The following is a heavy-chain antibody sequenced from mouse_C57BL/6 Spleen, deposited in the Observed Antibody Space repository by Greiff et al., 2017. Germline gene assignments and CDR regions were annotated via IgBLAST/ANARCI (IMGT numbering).Heavy chain of an antibody. V-gene: IGHV5-9-1*02. J-gene: IGHJ4*01. D-gene: IGHD1-1*01. CDR3: TRDFSSYDYAMDY. CDR1: GFTFSSYA. CDR2: ISSGGDYI. Sequence: EVHLVESGEGLVKPGGSLKLSCAASGFTFSSYAMSWVRQTPEKRLEWVAYISSGGDYIYYADTVKGRFTISRDNARNTLYLQMSSLKSEDTAMYYCTRDFSSYDYAMDYWGQGTSVTVSS.